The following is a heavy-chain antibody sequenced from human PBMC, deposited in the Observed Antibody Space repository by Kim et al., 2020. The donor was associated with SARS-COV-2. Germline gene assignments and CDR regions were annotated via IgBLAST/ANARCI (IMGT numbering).Heavy chain of an antibody. J-gene: IGHJ5*02. CDR3: ARGPEGVVVVAAIYNWFDP. CDR2: INPNSGGT. CDR1: GYTFTGYY. D-gene: IGHD2-15*01. Sequence: ASVKVSCKASGYTFTGYYMHWVRQAPGQGLEWIGWINPNSGGTNYAQKFQGRVTMTRDTSISTAYMELSRLRSDDTAVYYCARGPEGVVVVAAIYNWFDPWGQGTLVTVSS. V-gene: IGHV1-2*02.